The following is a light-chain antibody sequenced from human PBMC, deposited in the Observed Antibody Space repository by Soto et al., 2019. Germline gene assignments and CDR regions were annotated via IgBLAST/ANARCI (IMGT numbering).Light chain of an antibody. CDR1: QSVNNY. Sequence: EIVMTQSPATLSVSPGERATLSGRASQSVNNYLAWYQQKPDQAPRLLIYGASTRATGIPARFSGSGSGTEFTLTISSLQSEDFAVYYCQQYNNWPPYTFGQGTKVEIK. V-gene: IGKV3-15*01. J-gene: IGKJ2*01. CDR2: GAS. CDR3: QQYNNWPPYT.